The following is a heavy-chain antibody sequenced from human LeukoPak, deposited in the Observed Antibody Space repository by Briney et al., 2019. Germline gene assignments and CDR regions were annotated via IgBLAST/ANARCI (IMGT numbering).Heavy chain of an antibody. V-gene: IGHV4-34*01. J-gene: IGHJ5*02. D-gene: IGHD6-13*01. CDR3: ARGLYRRIAAAGTPPHWFDP. CDR2: INHSGST. Sequence: PSETLSLTCAVYGGSFSGYYWSWIRQPPGKGLEWIGEINHSGSTNYNPSLNSRVTISVDTSKNQFSLKLSSVTAADTAVYYCARGLYRRIAAAGTPPHWFDPWGQGTLVTVSS. CDR1: GGSFSGYY.